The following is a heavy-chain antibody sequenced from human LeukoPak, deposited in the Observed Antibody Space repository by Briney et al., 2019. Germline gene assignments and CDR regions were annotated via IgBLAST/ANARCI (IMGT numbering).Heavy chain of an antibody. CDR3: ARRSSRAADFDY. Sequence: SETLYLTCSVSGGSIISIIYYWGWIRQPPGQGLEWIGSIYYSGTAYYNPSLESRVTISVDRSMHQFSLSLSSVTVADTAVYYCARRSSRAADFDYWGQGTLVTVSS. CDR2: IYYSGTA. V-gene: IGHV4-39*01. J-gene: IGHJ4*02. CDR1: GGSIISIIYY. D-gene: IGHD6-25*01.